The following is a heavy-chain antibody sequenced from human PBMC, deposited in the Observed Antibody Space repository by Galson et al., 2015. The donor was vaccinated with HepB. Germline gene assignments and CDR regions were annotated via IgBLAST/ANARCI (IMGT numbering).Heavy chain of an antibody. V-gene: IGHV6-1*01. J-gene: IGHJ4*02. CDR1: GDSVSSYSAA. Sequence: CAISGDSVSSYSAAWNWIRQSPSRGLEWLGRTYYRSQWYNDYAVSVKSRITINPDTSKNQFSLQLNSVTPEDTAVYYCAVEMATTYYFDYWGQGTLVTVSS. D-gene: IGHD5-24*01. CDR2: TYYRSQWYN. CDR3: AVEMATTYYFDY.